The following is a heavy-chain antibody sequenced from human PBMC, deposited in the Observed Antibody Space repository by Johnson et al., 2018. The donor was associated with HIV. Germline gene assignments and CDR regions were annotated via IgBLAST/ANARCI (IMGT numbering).Heavy chain of an antibody. V-gene: IGHV3-7*05. Sequence: VQLVESGGGLVQPGGSLRLSCAASGFTFSRYCMNWVRQTPGKGLEWVANIKQDGSEKYYVDSVKGRFTISRDNAKNSLYLQMNSLRADDTAVYYCARDGSDVVGAPLQAFDIWGQGTMVIVSS. D-gene: IGHD1-26*01. CDR1: GFTFSRYC. J-gene: IGHJ3*02. CDR3: ARDGSDVVGAPLQAFDI. CDR2: IKQDGSEK.